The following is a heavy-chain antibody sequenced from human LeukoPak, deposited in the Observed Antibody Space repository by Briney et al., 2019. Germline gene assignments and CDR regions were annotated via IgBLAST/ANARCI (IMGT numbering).Heavy chain of an antibody. V-gene: IGHV3-48*03. D-gene: IGHD3-22*01. Sequence: TWGSLRLSCAASGFTFSSYEMNWVRQAPGKGLEWVSYISSSGSTIYYADSVKGRFTISRDNAKNSLYLQMNSLRAEDTAVYYCARGPYDSSGSGFDYWGQGTLVTVSS. CDR1: GFTFSSYE. J-gene: IGHJ4*02. CDR2: ISSSGSTI. CDR3: ARGPYDSSGSGFDY.